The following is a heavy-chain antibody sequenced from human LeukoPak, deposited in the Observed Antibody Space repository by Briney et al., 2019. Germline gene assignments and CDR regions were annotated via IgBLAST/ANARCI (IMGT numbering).Heavy chain of an antibody. CDR3: AASSGSSTYSFDN. V-gene: IGHV1-69-2*01. CDR1: GYSFIDYF. Sequence: ASVKISCKASGYSFIDYFIHWGQHAPGKGLEWMGRINVEDGDTIYAENFQGRVTMTADTSTETAYMEMSSLRSGDTAIYYCAASSGSSTYSFDNWGQGTLITVSS. D-gene: IGHD1-26*01. J-gene: IGHJ4*02. CDR2: INVEDGDT.